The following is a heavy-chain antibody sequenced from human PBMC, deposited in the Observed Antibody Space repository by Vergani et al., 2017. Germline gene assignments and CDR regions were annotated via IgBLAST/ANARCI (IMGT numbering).Heavy chain of an antibody. Sequence: EVQLLESGGGLVQPGGSLRLSCAASGFTFSSYAMSWVRQAPGKGLEWVSAISGSGGSTYYADSVKGRFTISRDNSKNTLYLQMNSLRAEAAAVYYCAKDHCSSTSCHFDYWGQGTLVTVSS. CDR1: GFTFSSYA. CDR2: ISGSGGST. V-gene: IGHV3-23*01. D-gene: IGHD2-2*01. J-gene: IGHJ4*02. CDR3: AKDHCSSTSCHFDY.